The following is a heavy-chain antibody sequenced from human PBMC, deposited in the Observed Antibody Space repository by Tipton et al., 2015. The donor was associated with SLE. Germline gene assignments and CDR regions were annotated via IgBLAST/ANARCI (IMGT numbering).Heavy chain of an antibody. Sequence: GSLRLSCAASGFTFSSSWMNWVRLAPGKGLEWVANIKEDGSEKHYVDSVKDRLTISRDSAKNSLYLQMNSLRDDDTAVYYCARGKYYFDYWGQGALVTVSS. V-gene: IGHV3-7*01. CDR2: IKEDGSEK. J-gene: IGHJ4*02. D-gene: IGHD2/OR15-2a*01. CDR3: ARGKYYFDY. CDR1: GFTFSSSW.